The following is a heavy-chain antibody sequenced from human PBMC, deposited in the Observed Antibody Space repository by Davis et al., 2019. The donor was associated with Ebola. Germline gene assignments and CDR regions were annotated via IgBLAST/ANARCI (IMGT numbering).Heavy chain of an antibody. D-gene: IGHD1-20*01. CDR2: IYYSGST. CDR3: VITGLPDY. V-gene: IGHV4-39*01. Sequence: GSLRLSCTVSGGSISSSSYYWGWIRQPPGKGLEWIGSIYYSGSTYYNPSLKSRVTISVDTSKNQFSLKLSSVTAADTAVYYCVITGLPDYWGQGTLVTVSS. J-gene: IGHJ4*02. CDR1: GGSISSSSYY.